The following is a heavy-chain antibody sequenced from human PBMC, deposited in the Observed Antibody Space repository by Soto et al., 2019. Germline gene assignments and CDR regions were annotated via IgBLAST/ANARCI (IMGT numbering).Heavy chain of an antibody. D-gene: IGHD6-13*01. CDR1: GFTFSSYG. V-gene: IGHV3-33*01. CDR2: IWYDGSNK. CDR3: ARETYSSRELDY. Sequence: PGGSLRLSCAASGFTFSSYGMHWVRQAPGKGLEWVAVIWYDGSNKYYADSVKGRFTISRDNSKNTLYLQMNSLRAEDTAVYYCARETYSSRELDYWGRGTLVTVSS. J-gene: IGHJ4*02.